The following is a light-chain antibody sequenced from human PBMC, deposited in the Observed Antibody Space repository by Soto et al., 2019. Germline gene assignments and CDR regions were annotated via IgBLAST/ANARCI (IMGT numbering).Light chain of an antibody. CDR1: SSDVGGYNY. CDR2: DVS. J-gene: IGLJ1*01. CDR3: SSCTSTYV. V-gene: IGLV2-14*03. Sequence: QSALTQPASVSGSPGQSITISCTGTSSDVGGYNYVSWYQHHPGKAPQLMIYDVSNRPSGLSNGFSGSKSGNTASLTISGLHAEDEADYYCSSCTSTYVFGTGTKLTVL.